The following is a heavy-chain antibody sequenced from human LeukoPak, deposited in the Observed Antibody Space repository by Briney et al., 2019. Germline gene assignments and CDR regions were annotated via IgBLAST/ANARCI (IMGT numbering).Heavy chain of an antibody. CDR3: LIDSWDVRGY. CDR2: IKQDGSEK. CDR1: GFTFSTYW. V-gene: IGHV3-7*01. D-gene: IGHD3-10*02. Sequence: PGGSLRLSCAASGFTFSTYWMSWVRQAPGMGLEWVGNIKQDGSEKYYVDSVKGRFTISRDNAKNSLSLQMNSLRAEDTGVYYCLIDSWDVRGYWGQGTLVTVSS. J-gene: IGHJ4*02.